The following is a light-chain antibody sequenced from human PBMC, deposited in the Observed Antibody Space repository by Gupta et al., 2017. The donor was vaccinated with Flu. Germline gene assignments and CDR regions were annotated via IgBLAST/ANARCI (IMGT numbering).Light chain of an antibody. CDR3: QVVQTNSYWV. J-gene: IGLJ3*02. CDR2: DDS. V-gene: IGLV3-21*02. CDR1: DIGTES. Sequence: SYVLTQPPSVSVAPGQTATITCGGDDIGTESVHWYQQQAGQAPVLVVYDDSDRASGIPDRFSGSNSGNTATLTISRGEAAEEADYYCQVVQTNSYWVFGGGTRLTVL.